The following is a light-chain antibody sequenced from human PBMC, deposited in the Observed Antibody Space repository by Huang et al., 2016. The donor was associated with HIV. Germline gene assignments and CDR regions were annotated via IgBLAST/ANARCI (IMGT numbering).Light chain of an antibody. CDR2: WAS. CDR1: QRVLYSSNNKNY. V-gene: IGKV4-1*01. Sequence: DIVMTQSPDSLAVSLGERATINCKSSQRVLYSSNNKNYLAWYQQKPGQPPKLLIYWASTRESGVPDRCSGSGSGTDFTLTITSLQAEDVGVYYCQQYYSTPYTFGLGTKLEIK. J-gene: IGKJ2*01. CDR3: QQYYSTPYT.